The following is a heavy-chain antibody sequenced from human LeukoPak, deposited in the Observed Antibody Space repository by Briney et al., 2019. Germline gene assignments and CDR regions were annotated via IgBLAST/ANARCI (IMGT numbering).Heavy chain of an antibody. CDR1: GYTFTRYG. CDR3: ARDSGERGSGSYLIAY. D-gene: IGHD3-10*01. V-gene: IGHV1-18*01. J-gene: IGHJ4*02. CDR2: ISASNGKT. Sequence: ASVKVSCKASGYTFTRYGLSWVRQAPGQGLEWMGWISASNGKTNYARKFQGRVTMTIDTSTSTGYMELSRLRSDDTAVYYCARDSGERGSGSYLIAYWGQGTLVTVSS.